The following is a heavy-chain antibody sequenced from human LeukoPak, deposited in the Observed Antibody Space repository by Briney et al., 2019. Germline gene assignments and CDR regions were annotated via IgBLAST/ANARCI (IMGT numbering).Heavy chain of an antibody. J-gene: IGHJ4*02. CDR2: INPKSGGT. V-gene: IGHV1-2*02. D-gene: IGHD4-23*01. CDR3: ARKAVDSNSFDY. CDR1: GYIFTDYY. Sequence: ASVKVSCKASGYIFTDYYVHWVRQAPGQGLEWMGWINPKSGGTIYAQKLQGRVTMTRDTSITTAYMELSRLTSDDTAIYYCARKAVDSNSFDYWGQETLVTVSS.